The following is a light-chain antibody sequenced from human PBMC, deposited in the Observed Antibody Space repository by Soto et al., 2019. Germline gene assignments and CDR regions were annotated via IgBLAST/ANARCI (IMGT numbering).Light chain of an antibody. Sequence: QSALTQPASVSGSPGQSITISCTGTSSDVGGYNYVSWYQQHPGKAPKLMIYDVSDRPSGVSNRFSGSKSDNTASLTISGLQADDEADYYCSSYTSSSTRVFGTGTKLTVL. CDR2: DVS. V-gene: IGLV2-14*01. J-gene: IGLJ1*01. CDR1: SSDVGGYNY. CDR3: SSYTSSSTRV.